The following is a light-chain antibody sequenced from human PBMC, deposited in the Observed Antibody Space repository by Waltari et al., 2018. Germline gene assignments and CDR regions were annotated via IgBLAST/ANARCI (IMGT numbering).Light chain of an antibody. CDR3: SSYAGSSKGV. J-gene: IGLJ2*01. V-gene: IGLV2-23*02. Sequence: QSALTQPASVSGSPGQSLTISCTGTSSDVGKYKRLSWYQQHPGKAPKLMIYAVSKRPSGVSDRFSGSKSGDMASLTISGLQPEDEAEYFCSSYAGSSKGVFGGGTKVTVL. CDR1: SSDVGKYKR. CDR2: AVS.